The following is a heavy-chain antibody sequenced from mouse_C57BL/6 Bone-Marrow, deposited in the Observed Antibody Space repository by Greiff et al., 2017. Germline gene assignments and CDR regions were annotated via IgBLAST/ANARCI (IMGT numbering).Heavy chain of an antibody. D-gene: IGHD3-2*02. CDR2: IRLKSDNYAT. V-gene: IGHV6-3*01. CDR1: GFTFSNYW. CDR3: TVELRLAY. J-gene: IGHJ3*01. Sequence: EVEVEESGGGLVQPGGSMQISCVASGFTFSNYWMNWVRQSPEKGLEWVAQIRLKSDNYATHYAESVKGRFTISRDDSKSSVYLQMNNLRAEDTGIYYCTVELRLAYWGQGTLVTVSA.